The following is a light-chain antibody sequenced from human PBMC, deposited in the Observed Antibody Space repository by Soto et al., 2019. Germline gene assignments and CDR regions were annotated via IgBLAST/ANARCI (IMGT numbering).Light chain of an antibody. J-gene: IGKJ4*01. CDR3: ERRSSWPLT. V-gene: IGKV3-11*01. Sequence: EIGLTQSPATLSLSPGERATLSCRASQSVYSYLAWYQQKPGKAPRLLIYDASTRATGIPARFSGSGSGTDFPLTICGLEPEDFAVYYCERRSSWPLTFGGGTKWEIK. CDR2: DAS. CDR1: QSVYSY.